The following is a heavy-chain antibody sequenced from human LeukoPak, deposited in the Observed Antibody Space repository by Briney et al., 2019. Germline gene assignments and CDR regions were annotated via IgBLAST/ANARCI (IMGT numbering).Heavy chain of an antibody. CDR1: GGSLSSGGYY. Sequence: SETLSLTCTVSGGSLSSGGYYWSWLRQHPGTGLEWLGYIYYSGSTYYNPSLKSRVTISVDTSKNQFSLKLSSVTAADTAVYYCARYYYDSSGYYLDYWGQGTLVTVSS. J-gene: IGHJ4*02. D-gene: IGHD3-22*01. V-gene: IGHV4-31*03. CDR3: ARYYYDSSGYYLDY. CDR2: IYYSGST.